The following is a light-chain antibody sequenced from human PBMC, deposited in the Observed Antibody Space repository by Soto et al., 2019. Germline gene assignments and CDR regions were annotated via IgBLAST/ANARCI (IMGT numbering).Light chain of an antibody. Sequence: QLVLTQPASVSGSPGQSITISCTGTSSDVGGYTYVSWYQQHPGKAPKLMIYEVSNRPSGVSNRFSGSKSGNTASLTISGLQAEDEADYYCSSYTSTYTPYVLGTGTKLTVL. V-gene: IGLV2-14*01. CDR1: SSDVGGYTY. CDR3: SSYTSTYTPYV. CDR2: EVS. J-gene: IGLJ1*01.